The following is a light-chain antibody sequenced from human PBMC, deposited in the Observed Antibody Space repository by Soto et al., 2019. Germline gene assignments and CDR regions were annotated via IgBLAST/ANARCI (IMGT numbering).Light chain of an antibody. CDR1: QTIGSW. J-gene: IGKJ1*01. Sequence: DIQMTQNNSTLSASVGDRVTISCRASQTIGSWLAWYQQKGSEAPKLLIYDASSLQSGVPSRFSGSGSGTEFTLTISILQTDDFAPYCSQQSGTFPWTFSQGSNLDI. CDR2: DAS. V-gene: IGKV1-5*01. CDR3: QQSGTFPWT.